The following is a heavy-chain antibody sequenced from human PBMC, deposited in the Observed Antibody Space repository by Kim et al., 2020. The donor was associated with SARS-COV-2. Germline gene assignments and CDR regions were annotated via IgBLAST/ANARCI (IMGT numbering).Heavy chain of an antibody. CDR3: AKSRFTMVRGVLIGYFDY. J-gene: IGHJ4*02. D-gene: IGHD3-10*01. Sequence: KGRFTISRDNSKNTLYLQMNSLRAEDTAVYYCAKSRFTMVRGVLIGYFDYWGQGTLVTVSS. V-gene: IGHV3-23*01.